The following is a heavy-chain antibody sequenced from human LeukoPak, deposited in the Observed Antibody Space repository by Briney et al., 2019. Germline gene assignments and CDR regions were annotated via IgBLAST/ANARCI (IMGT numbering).Heavy chain of an antibody. D-gene: IGHD3-16*01. CDR3: VRHARGSTYDY. CDR1: GGSISPYY. Sequence: PSETLSLTCTVSGGSISPYYWSWIRQPPGKGLEWLGHISFSGITHYNASLKSRVTISVDTSRNHFSLIVSSLTSADTALYYCVRHARGSTYDYWWQGTLVTV. J-gene: IGHJ4*02. CDR2: ISFSGIT. V-gene: IGHV4-59*08.